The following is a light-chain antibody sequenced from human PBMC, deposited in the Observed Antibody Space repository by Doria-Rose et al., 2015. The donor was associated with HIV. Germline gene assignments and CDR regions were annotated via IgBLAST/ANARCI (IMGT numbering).Light chain of an antibody. CDR2: TAT. V-gene: IGKV1-39*01. J-gene: IGKJ2*01. CDR3: QQTYSFPYS. CDR1: QGITSN. Sequence: DVQLTQSPSSLSASVGDRVTITCRASQGITSNLNWYQQKAGKAPKLLIFTATTLQSGDPSRFSGGGSGTDFTLTISSLQPEDFATYYCQQTYSFPYSFGQGTKLDIE.